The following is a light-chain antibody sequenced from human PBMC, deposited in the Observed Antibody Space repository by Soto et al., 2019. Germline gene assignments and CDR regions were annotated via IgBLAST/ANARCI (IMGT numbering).Light chain of an antibody. CDR1: QSVSSSY. V-gene: IGKV3-20*01. J-gene: IGKJ1*01. Sequence: ELVLTQSPGTLSLSPGERATLSCRASQSVSSSYLAWYQQNRGQAPRLLIYGASSRATGIPDRFSGSGSGTDLHLTISRLEPEDFAVYYCQQYGSSRWTFGQGTKVEIK. CDR2: GAS. CDR3: QQYGSSRWT.